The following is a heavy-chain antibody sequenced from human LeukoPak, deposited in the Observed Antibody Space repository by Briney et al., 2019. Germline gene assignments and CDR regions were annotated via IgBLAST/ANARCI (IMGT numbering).Heavy chain of an antibody. CDR1: GDSISSSNYF. Sequence: KSSETLSLTCTVSGDSISSSNYFWGWIRQPPGKGLEWIGEISYSGNTYYNPSLKSRVTISMDTSKNQFSLNLNSVTASDTTVYYCARRSPLVAVTTAHYYDYWGPGTLVTVS. V-gene: IGHV4-39*01. D-gene: IGHD2-21*02. J-gene: IGHJ4*02. CDR3: ARRSPLVAVTTAHYYDY. CDR2: ISYSGNT.